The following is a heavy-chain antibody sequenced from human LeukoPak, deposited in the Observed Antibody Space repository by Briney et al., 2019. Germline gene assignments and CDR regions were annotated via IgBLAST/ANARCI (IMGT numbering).Heavy chain of an antibody. CDR1: GFTSSSYA. Sequence: HPGGSLRLSCAASGFTSSSYAMHWVRQAPGKGLEWVAVISDDGSNKYYADSVKGRFTISRDNSKNTLYLQMNSLRAEDTAVYYCARGICFLEWLPDGDAFDIWGRGTMVTVSS. D-gene: IGHD3-3*01. CDR2: ISDDGSNK. CDR3: ARGICFLEWLPDGDAFDI. V-gene: IGHV3-30-3*01. J-gene: IGHJ3*02.